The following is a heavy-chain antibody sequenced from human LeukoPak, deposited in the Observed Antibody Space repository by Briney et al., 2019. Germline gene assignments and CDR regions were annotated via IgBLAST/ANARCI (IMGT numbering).Heavy chain of an antibody. CDR1: GYTFTGYY. D-gene: IGHD4-17*01. J-gene: IGHJ5*02. V-gene: IGHV1-2*02. Sequence: ASVKVSCKASGYTFTGYYMHWVRQAPGQGLEWMGWINPNSGGTNYAQKFQGRVTMTRGTPISTAYMELSRLRSDDTAVYYCARVYGDYSSTNWFDPWGQGTLVTVSS. CDR2: INPNSGGT. CDR3: ARVYGDYSSTNWFDP.